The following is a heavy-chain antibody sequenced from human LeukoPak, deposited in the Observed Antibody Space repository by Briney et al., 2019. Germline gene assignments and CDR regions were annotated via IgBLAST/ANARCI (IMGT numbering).Heavy chain of an antibody. CDR3: ARRTSVGSFDY. D-gene: IGHD1-1*01. Sequence: GSLRLSCAAPGITFSNYNMNWVRQAPGKGLEWISAITSSSSYTFYADSVKGRFTISRDNTKNSLYLQMNSLRAEDTAVYYCARRTSVGSFDYWAREPWSPSPQ. CDR2: ITSSSSYT. J-gene: IGHJ4*02. CDR1: GITFSNYN. V-gene: IGHV3-21*01.